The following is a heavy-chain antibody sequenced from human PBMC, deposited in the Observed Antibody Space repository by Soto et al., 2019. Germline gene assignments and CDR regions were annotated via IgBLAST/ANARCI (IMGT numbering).Heavy chain of an antibody. Sequence: QVQLVQSGAEVKRPGSSVKVSCKASGDTFSFYSINWVRQAPGLGLEWMGRVNPILSMSNYAQRFQGRVTMTADKSPSTAYMELSGLRSEDTSMYYCATIYGSGYRAFDYWGQGALVTVSS. CDR3: ATIYGSGYRAFDY. J-gene: IGHJ4*02. D-gene: IGHD3-10*01. CDR2: VNPILSMS. CDR1: GDTFSFYS. V-gene: IGHV1-69*04.